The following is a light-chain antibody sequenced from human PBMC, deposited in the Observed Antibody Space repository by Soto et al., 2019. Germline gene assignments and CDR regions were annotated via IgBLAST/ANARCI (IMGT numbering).Light chain of an antibody. Sequence: TQSAATLSVYKGERATLSCRASESVSSNLAWYQQRPGQAPRLVIYGASSRAAGIPDRFSGSGSGTDFTLTISRLEPEDFAVYYCQQYGIPPLTFAGGSNVDIK. CDR1: ESVSSN. CDR2: GAS. V-gene: IGKV3-20*01. J-gene: IGKJ4*01. CDR3: QQYGIPPLT.